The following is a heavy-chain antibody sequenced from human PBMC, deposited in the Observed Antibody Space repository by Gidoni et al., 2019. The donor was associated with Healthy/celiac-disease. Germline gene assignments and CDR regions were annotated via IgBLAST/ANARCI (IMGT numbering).Heavy chain of an antibody. CDR1: GFTFGDYA. CDR3: TRGPDDYGDTIDAFDI. V-gene: IGHV3-49*05. CDR2: IRSKAYGGTT. Sequence: EVQLVESGGGLVKPGRSLRLSCTASGFTFGDYAMSWFRQAPGKGLEWVGFIRSKAYGGTTEYAASVKGRFTISRDDSKSIAYLQMNSLKTEDTAVYYCTRGPDDYGDTIDAFDIWGQGTMVTVSS. J-gene: IGHJ3*02. D-gene: IGHD4-17*01.